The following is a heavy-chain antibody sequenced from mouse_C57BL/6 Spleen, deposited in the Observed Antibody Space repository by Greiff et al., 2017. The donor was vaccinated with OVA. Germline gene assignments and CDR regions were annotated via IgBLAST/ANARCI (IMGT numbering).Heavy chain of an antibody. J-gene: IGHJ1*03. CDR3: APYYSNYAWYFDV. D-gene: IGHD2-5*01. CDR1: GYTFTSYW. Sequence: LQESGAELVKPGASVKLSCKASGYTFTSYWMHWVKQRPGQGLEWIGMIHPNSGSTNYNEKFKSKATLTVDKSSSTAYMQLSSLTSEDSAVYYCAPYYSNYAWYFDVWGTGTTVTVSS. V-gene: IGHV1-64*01. CDR2: IHPNSGST.